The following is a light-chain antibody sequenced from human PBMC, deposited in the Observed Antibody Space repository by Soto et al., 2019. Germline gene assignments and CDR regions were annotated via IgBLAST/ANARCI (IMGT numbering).Light chain of an antibody. CDR1: QDISSY. CDR3: QQLKQSPLS. J-gene: IGKJ4*01. CDR2: AAS. V-gene: IGKV1-9*01. Sequence: IQLTQSPSSLSASIGDRVTITCRASQDISSYLAWYRQKAGKAPELLIDAASTLQSGVQSRFSGSGSGTDFALTISSLQPEDFATYYCQQLKQSPLSFGGGTKVEIK.